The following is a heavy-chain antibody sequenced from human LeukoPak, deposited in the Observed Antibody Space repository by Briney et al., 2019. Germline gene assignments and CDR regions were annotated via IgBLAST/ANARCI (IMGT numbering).Heavy chain of an antibody. J-gene: IGHJ4*02. CDR2: ISAYNGNT. D-gene: IGHD3-22*01. CDR1: GYTFTSYG. V-gene: IGHV1-18*01. Sequence: ASVKVSCKPSGYTFTSYGISWVRQAPGQGLEWMGWISAYNGNTHSAQKLQGRVTMTTDPSTSTAYMALRSLRSDDTAVYYCARGFPPRRQYASSGYYSYYFDYWGQGTLVTVSS. CDR3: ARGFPPRRQYASSGYYSYYFDY.